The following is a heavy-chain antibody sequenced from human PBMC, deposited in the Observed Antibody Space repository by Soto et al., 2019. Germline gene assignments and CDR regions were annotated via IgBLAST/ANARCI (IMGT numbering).Heavy chain of an antibody. CDR1: GGSLSGYY. CDR3: ARGQEGVVATH. Sequence: QVQLQQWGAGLLKPSETLSLNCAVNGGSLSGYYWSWIRQPPGKGLEWIGEIKDGGRTNYSPSLTRRATISSDTAHNQFSLRLYSVTAADTGVYYCARGQEGVVATHWDQGTLVTVSS. CDR2: IKDGGRT. V-gene: IGHV4-34*01. J-gene: IGHJ4*02. D-gene: IGHD5-12*01.